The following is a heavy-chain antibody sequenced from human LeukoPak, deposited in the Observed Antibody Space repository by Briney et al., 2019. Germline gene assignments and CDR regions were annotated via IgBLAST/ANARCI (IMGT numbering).Heavy chain of an antibody. J-gene: IGHJ6*03. Sequence: GGSLRLSCAASGFTFSSYWMSWVRQAPGKGLEWVANIKQDGSEKYYVDSVKGRFTISRDNAKNTLYLQMNSLRAEDTAVYYCARGSGYDSNYYYYMDVWGKGTTVTVSS. D-gene: IGHD5-12*01. CDR2: IKQDGSEK. CDR1: GFTFSSYW. CDR3: ARGSGYDSNYYYYMDV. V-gene: IGHV3-7*04.